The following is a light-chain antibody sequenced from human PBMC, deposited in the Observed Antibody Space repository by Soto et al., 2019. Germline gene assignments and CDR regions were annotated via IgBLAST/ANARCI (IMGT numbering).Light chain of an antibody. CDR1: QSVSSSY. CDR3: QLYGTSRWT. CDR2: GAS. Sequence: EIVLTQSPGTLSLSPGERATRSCRASQSVSSSYLAWYQQKPGQAPRLLIYGASSRATGIPDRFGGSGSGTDVTLTISRLEPEDFAVYYCQLYGTSRWTFGQGTKVE. V-gene: IGKV3-20*01. J-gene: IGKJ1*01.